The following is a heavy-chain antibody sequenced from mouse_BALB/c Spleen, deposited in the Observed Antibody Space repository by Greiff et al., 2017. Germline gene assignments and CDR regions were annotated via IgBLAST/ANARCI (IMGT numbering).Heavy chain of an antibody. CDR1: GFNIKDTY. CDR2: IDPANGNT. V-gene: IGHV14-3*02. D-gene: IGHD2-12*01. CDR3: ARSYDVGAWFAY. Sequence: EVKLVESGAELVKPGASVKLSCTASGFNIKDTYMHWVKQRPEQGLEWIGRIDPANGNTKYDPKFQGKATITADTSSNTAYLQLSSLTSEDTAVYYCARSYDVGAWFAYWGQGTLVTVSA. J-gene: IGHJ3*01.